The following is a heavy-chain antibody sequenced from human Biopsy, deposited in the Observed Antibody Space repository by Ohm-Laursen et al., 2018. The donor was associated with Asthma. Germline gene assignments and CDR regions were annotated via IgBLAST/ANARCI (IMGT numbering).Heavy chain of an antibody. CDR2: HDHEEGGT. Sequence: ASVKVSCEISGYSLTDLSMHWVRQAPGQGLEWMGGHDHEEGGTVNARRFQGRVTMTEDTSTDTAYMELSSLSSDDTAVYYCASDFPKDYVRYNFQFWGQGTLVTVSS. J-gene: IGHJ4*02. V-gene: IGHV1-24*01. D-gene: IGHD4-17*01. CDR1: GYSLTDLS. CDR3: ASDFPKDYVRYNFQF.